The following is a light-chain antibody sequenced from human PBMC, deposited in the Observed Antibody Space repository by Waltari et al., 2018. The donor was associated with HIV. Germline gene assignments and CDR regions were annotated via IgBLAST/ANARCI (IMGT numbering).Light chain of an antibody. CDR3: QQANSFPALT. CDR2: AAS. V-gene: IGKV1-12*01. Sequence: DIQMTQSPSSVSASVVDRVTITCRASQGISNWLPWYQQKPGTAPKLLIYAASSLQSGVPSRFSGSGSGTDFTLTISSLQPEDFATYYCQQANSFPALTFGGGTKVEIK. J-gene: IGKJ4*01. CDR1: QGISNW.